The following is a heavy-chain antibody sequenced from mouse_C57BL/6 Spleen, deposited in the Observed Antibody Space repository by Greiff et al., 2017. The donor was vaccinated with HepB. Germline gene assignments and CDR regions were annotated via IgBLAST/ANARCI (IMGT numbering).Heavy chain of an antibody. CDR1: GYTFTSYW. CDR3: ARHYYYGSSYFDY. CDR2: IDPSDSYT. J-gene: IGHJ2*01. Sequence: VKLQQPGAELVMPGASVKLSCTASGYTFTSYWMHWVKQRPGQGLEWIGEIDPSDSYTNYNQKFKGKSTLTVDKSSSTAYMQLSSLTSEDSAVYYCARHYYYGSSYFDYWGQGTTLTVSS. V-gene: IGHV1-69*01. D-gene: IGHD1-1*01.